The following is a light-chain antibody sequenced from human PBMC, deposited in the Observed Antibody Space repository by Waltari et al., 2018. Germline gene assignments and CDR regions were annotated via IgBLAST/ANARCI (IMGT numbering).Light chain of an antibody. Sequence: DIVMTQSPGTMSVSPGERATLSCRASQSVSNKVAWFQQTRDQAPRLLIYHASARATGVPARFSGSASGTEFTLTISSLQSEDFGVYYCQQYNNWPFTFGPGTKMAIK. CDR1: QSVSNK. CDR2: HAS. CDR3: QQYNNWPFT. V-gene: IGKV3-15*01. J-gene: IGKJ3*01.